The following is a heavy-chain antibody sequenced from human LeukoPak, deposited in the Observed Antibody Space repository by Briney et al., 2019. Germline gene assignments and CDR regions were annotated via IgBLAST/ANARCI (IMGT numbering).Heavy chain of an antibody. V-gene: IGHV3-23*01. CDR3: AKGVPGSGWYSGFDAFDI. CDR1: GFTFSSYA. Sequence: GGSLRLSCAASGFTFSSYAMSWVRQAPGKGLEWVSAISGSGGSTYYADSVKGRFTISRDNSKNTLYLQMNSLRVEDTAVYHCAKGVPGSGWYSGFDAFDIWGHGTMVTVSS. D-gene: IGHD6-19*01. CDR2: ISGSGGST. J-gene: IGHJ3*02.